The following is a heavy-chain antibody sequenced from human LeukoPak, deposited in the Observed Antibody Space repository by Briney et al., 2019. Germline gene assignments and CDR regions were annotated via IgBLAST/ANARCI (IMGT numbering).Heavy chain of an antibody. V-gene: IGHV3-21*01. J-gene: IGHJ4*02. CDR1: GFTSNSYN. D-gene: IGHD3-16*02. CDR3: VRDRALDY. Sequence: PGGSLRLSCLASGFTSNSYNMNWVRQAPGKGLEWVSSISSSSSYMYSADSVEGRFTISRDNAKNSLYLHMNSLRVEDTAVYYCVRDRALDYWGQGTLVTVSS. CDR2: ISSSSSYM.